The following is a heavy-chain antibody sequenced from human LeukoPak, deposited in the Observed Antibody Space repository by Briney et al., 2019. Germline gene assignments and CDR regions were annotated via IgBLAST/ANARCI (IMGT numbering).Heavy chain of an antibody. CDR1: GYTLTDLS. CDR3: ARLKRVGATNPYDY. CDR2: FDPEDGET. J-gene: IGHJ4*02. Sequence: ASVKVSCKVSGYTLTDLSMHWARQAPGKGLEWMGGFDPEDGETIYAQKFQGRVTMTEDTSTDTAYMELSSLRSEDTAVYYCARLKRVGATNPYDYWGQGTLVTVSS. V-gene: IGHV1-24*01. D-gene: IGHD1-26*01.